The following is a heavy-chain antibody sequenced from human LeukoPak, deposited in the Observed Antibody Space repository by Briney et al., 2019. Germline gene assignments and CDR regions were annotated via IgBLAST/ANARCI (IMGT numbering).Heavy chain of an antibody. J-gene: IGHJ4*02. CDR1: GFSFRSYA. Sequence: GGSLRLSCAASGFSFRSYAMSWVRQAPGKGLEWVSAVSGSGTNTYYADSVKGRFTISRDNSKNTLDLQMNSLRAEDTAVYYCAKANGAIFGVAGYFDYWGQGTLVTVSS. CDR3: AKANGAIFGVAGYFDY. CDR2: VSGSGTNT. D-gene: IGHD3-3*02. V-gene: IGHV3-23*01.